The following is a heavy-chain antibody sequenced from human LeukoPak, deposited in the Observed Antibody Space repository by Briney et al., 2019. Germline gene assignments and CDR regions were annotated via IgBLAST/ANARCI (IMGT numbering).Heavy chain of an antibody. V-gene: IGHV3-21*01. D-gene: IGHD3-16*01. Sequence: GGSLRLSCAASGFTFSNAWMSWVRQAPGKGLEWVSSISSSSSYIYYADSVKGRFTISRDNAKNSLYLQMNSLRAEDTAVYYCARDLGGGDAFDIWGQGTMVTVSS. CDR1: GFTFSNAW. CDR3: ARDLGGGDAFDI. CDR2: ISSSSSYI. J-gene: IGHJ3*02.